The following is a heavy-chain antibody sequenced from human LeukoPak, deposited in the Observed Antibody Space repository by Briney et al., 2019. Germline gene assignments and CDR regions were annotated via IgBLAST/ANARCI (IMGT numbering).Heavy chain of an antibody. CDR1: GYTFTGYY. D-gene: IGHD2-15*01. Sequence: GASVKVSCKASGYTFTGYYVHWIRQAPGQGLEWMGWINPKSGGTNYAQKFQGRVTMTRDTSISTTYMELSRLRSDDTALYYCARDLGDSGGINWFDPWGQGTLVTVSS. J-gene: IGHJ5*02. CDR3: ARDLGDSGGINWFDP. CDR2: INPKSGGT. V-gene: IGHV1-2*02.